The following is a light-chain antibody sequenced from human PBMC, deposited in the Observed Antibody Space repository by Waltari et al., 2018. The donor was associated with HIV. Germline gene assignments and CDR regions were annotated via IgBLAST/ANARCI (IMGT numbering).Light chain of an antibody. V-gene: IGLV3-10*01. Sequence: SYELTQPPSVSVSPGQTARTPCSVAALTKNSTYRYHQKSGQAPVLVIYEDRKRPSGIPERSSGSSSGTMATLTISGAQVEDGGDYYCYSTDSSLNGIFGTGTTVTVL. CDR1: ALTKNS. CDR3: YSTDSSLNGI. CDR2: EDR. J-gene: IGLJ1*01.